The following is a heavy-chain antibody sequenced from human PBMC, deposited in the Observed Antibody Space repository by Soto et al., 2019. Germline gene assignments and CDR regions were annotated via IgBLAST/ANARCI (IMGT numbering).Heavy chain of an antibody. V-gene: IGHV1-18*01. CDR2: ISAYNGNT. D-gene: IGHD1-26*01. J-gene: IGHJ3*02. CDR1: GYTFTSYG. Sequence: ASVKVSCKASGYTFTSYGISWVRQAPGQGLEWMGWISAYNGNTNYAQKLQGRVTMTTDTSTSTAYMELRSLRSDDTAVYYCARDRRSLELQGNDAFDIWGQGTMVTVSS. CDR3: ARDRRSLELQGNDAFDI.